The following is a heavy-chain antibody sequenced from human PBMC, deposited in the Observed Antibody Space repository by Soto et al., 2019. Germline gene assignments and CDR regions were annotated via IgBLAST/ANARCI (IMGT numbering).Heavy chain of an antibody. CDR3: ARLGGFYQSLDS. CDR2: IYYTGTT. D-gene: IGHD3-22*01. V-gene: IGHV4-59*08. Sequence: PSETLSLTCTVSGGSISTYYWSWIRQPPGKGLEWIGYIYYTGTTTYNPSFKSRLTISVDSSKNQFSLKLTSVTAADTAVYYCARLGGFYQSLDSWGQGALVTV. J-gene: IGHJ5*01. CDR1: GGSISTYY.